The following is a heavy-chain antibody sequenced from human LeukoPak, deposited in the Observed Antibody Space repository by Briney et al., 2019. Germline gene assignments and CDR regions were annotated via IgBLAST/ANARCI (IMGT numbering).Heavy chain of an antibody. Sequence: GGSLRLSCAASGFTFNNYAMSWVRQAPGKGLEWVSVISGSGINTYYADSVKGRFTISRDNSKNTFSLQMNSLRAEDTAVYFCARGGVDYYGSGTYYLMYYFDYWGQGALVTVSS. CDR3: ARGGVDYYGSGTYYLMYYFDY. J-gene: IGHJ4*02. CDR2: ISGSGINT. V-gene: IGHV3-23*01. CDR1: GFTFNNYA. D-gene: IGHD3-10*01.